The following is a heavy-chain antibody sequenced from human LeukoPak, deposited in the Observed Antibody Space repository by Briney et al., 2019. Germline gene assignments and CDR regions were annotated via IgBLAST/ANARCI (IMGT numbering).Heavy chain of an antibody. CDR3: ARAVYISSWENFDY. CDR1: GYTFTGYY. J-gene: IGHJ4*02. D-gene: IGHD6-13*01. CDR2: INPNSGGT. V-gene: IGHV1-2*02. Sequence: ASVKVSCKASGYTFTGYYMHWVRQAPGQGLEWMGWINPNSGGTNYAQKFQGRVTMTRDTSISTAYMELSRLRSDDTAVYYCARAVYISSWENFDYWGQGTLVTVSS.